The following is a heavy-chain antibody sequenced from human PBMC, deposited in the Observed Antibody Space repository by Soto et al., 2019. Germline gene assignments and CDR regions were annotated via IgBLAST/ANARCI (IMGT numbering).Heavy chain of an antibody. CDR3: AKTSSTISPDY. D-gene: IGHD5-12*01. CDR2: ISGSASST. J-gene: IGHJ4*02. Sequence: GGSLRLSCAASGFTFTDYAMTWVRQAPGKGLEWVSSISGSASSTFYAGSVKGRFTISRDNSRNTVSLQMNSLRAEDTAVYYCAKTSSTISPDYWGQGTLVTVSS. CDR1: GFTFTDYA. V-gene: IGHV3-23*01.